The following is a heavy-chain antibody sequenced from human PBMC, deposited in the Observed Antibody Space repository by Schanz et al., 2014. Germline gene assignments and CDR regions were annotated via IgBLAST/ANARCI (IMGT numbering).Heavy chain of an antibody. V-gene: IGHV4-39*01. Sequence: QLQLQESGPGLVKPSETLSLTCTVSGASISGSSDYWGWIRQSPGKGLEWIGNIYYTGTTYYNPSLKSRFSSSVDTSKNQVSRNLPSVTAADTAVFYCARRDNYLSAFDIWGQGTMVTVSS. CDR1: GASISGSSDY. J-gene: IGHJ3*02. D-gene: IGHD4-4*01. CDR3: ARRDNYLSAFDI. CDR2: IYYTGTT.